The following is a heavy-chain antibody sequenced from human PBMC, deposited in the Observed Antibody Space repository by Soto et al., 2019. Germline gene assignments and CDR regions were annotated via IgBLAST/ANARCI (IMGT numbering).Heavy chain of an antibody. CDR2: IWYDGSNK. CDR3: ARDNIVATPTAFDI. D-gene: IGHD5-12*01. Sequence: GKGLEWVAVIWYDGSNKYYADSVKGRFTISRDNSKNTLYLQMNSLRAEDTAVYYCARDNIVATPTAFDIWGQRTMLSVSS. J-gene: IGHJ3*02. V-gene: IGHV3-33*01.